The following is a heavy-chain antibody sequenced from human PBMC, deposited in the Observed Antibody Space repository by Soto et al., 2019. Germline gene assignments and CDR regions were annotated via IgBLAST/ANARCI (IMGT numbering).Heavy chain of an antibody. CDR1: GFTFSSYS. CDR3: AMTGIAAAGFDY. Sequence: EVQLVESGGGLVKPGGSLRLSCAASGFTFSSYSMNWVRQAPGKGLEWVSSISSSSSYIYYADSVKGRFTISRDNAKNSLYLQMNSLRAEDTAVYYCAMTGIAAAGFDYWGQGTLVTVSS. D-gene: IGHD6-13*01. CDR2: ISSSSSYI. V-gene: IGHV3-21*01. J-gene: IGHJ4*02.